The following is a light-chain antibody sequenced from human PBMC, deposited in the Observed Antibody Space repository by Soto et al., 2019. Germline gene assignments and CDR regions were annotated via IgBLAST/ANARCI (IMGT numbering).Light chain of an antibody. CDR1: QPISSY. Sequence: DIEMTQSPSALSASVGDKFTITGRASQPISSYLNWYQHKPGEAPRLLIYFISRLQSGAPSRFSGSGSGKDFTLTIDSPQPEDTATYYCQQTYSRPVTFGQGTRLEIK. J-gene: IGKJ5*01. V-gene: IGKV1-39*01. CDR3: QQTYSRPVT. CDR2: FIS.